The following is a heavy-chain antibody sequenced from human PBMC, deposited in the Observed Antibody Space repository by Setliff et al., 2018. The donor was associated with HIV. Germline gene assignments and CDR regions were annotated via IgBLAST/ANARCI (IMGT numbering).Heavy chain of an antibody. V-gene: IGHV1-18*01. Sequence: ASVKVSCKASGYTFTSYGISWVRQAPGQGLEWMGWISAYNGNTNYAQKLQGRVTMTTDTSTSTAYMELSSLRSEDTAFYYCARSGGNCWSSASLPPAGWFDPWGQGTLVTVSS. CDR2: ISAYNGNT. CDR1: GYTFTSYG. D-gene: IGHD2-15*01. J-gene: IGHJ5*02. CDR3: ARSGGNCWSSASLPPAGWFDP.